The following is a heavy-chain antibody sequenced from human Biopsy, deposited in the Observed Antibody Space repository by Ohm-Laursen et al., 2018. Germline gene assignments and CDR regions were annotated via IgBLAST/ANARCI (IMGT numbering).Heavy chain of an antibody. CDR1: GGSLSSYS. J-gene: IGHJ5*02. D-gene: IGHD1-14*01. Sequence: SDTLSLTCTVSGGSLSSYSWSWILQSAGKGLEWIGQIYTSGITNYNPSLKSQVTMLVDSSKNKFSLRVSSLTAADTAVYYCARDRDRRGWFDPWGQGTLVTVSS. CDR3: ARDRDRRGWFDP. V-gene: IGHV4-4*07. CDR2: IYTSGIT.